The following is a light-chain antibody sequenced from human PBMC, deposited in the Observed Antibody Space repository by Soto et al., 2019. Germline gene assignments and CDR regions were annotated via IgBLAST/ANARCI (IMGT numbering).Light chain of an antibody. Sequence: EIVLTQSPGTLSLSPGERATLSCRASQSISSSYLAWYQQKPGQAPRLLIFGASSRATGIPDRFSGGGSGTDFTLTISRLEPEDFATYYCQQYETFGQGTKVEF. CDR2: GAS. J-gene: IGKJ1*01. CDR1: QSISSSY. CDR3: QQYET. V-gene: IGKV3-20*01.